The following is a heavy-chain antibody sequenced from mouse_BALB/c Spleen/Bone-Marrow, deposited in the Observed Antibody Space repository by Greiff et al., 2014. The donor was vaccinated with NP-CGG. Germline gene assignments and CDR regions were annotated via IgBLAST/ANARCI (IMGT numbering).Heavy chain of an antibody. Sequence: QVQLKESAAELARPGASVKLSCKASGYTFTPYTMHWVKQRPGHGLEWIGDINPSSGYTHYNQNFKDKTTMTADKSSSTVYMQLSSLTSEDSAVYYCARKVDGNYGPLFAYGGQGTLVTVSA. D-gene: IGHD2-1*01. V-gene: IGHV1-4*02. J-gene: IGHJ3*01. CDR2: INPSSGYT. CDR1: GYTFTPYT. CDR3: ARKVDGNYGPLFAY.